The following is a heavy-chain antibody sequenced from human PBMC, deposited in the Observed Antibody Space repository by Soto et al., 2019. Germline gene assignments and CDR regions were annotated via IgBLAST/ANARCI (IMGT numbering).Heavy chain of an antibody. CDR3: ARDELLTVYGMDA. V-gene: IGHV3-21*01. CDR1: GFTFSSYS. J-gene: IGHJ6*02. D-gene: IGHD3-10*01. Sequence: EVQLVESGGGLVKPGGSLRLSCAASGFTFSSYSMNWVRQAPGKGLEWVSSISSSSSYIYYADSVKGRFTISRDNAKNSLYLQMNSLRAEDTAVYYCARDELLTVYGMDAWGQGTTVTVSS. CDR2: ISSSSSYI.